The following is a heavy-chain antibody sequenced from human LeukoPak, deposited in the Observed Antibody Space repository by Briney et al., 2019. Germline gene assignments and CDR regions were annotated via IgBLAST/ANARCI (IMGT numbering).Heavy chain of an antibody. CDR1: GGSISNYY. Sequence: ASETLSPTCTVSGGSISNYYWSWIRQPPGKGLEWIGYIYYSGTTNYNPSLKSRVTISVDTSKNQFSLKLSSVTAADTAVYYCARPVAAGGTRNSYYYYGMDVWGQGTTVHVSS. CDR2: IYYSGTT. J-gene: IGHJ6*02. V-gene: IGHV4-59*08. D-gene: IGHD6-13*01. CDR3: ARPVAAGGTRNSYYYYGMDV.